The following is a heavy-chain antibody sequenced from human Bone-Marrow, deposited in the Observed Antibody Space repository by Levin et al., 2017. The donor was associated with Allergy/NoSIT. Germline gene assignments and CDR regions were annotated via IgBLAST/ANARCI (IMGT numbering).Heavy chain of an antibody. CDR3: ARDHDSGWAWQY. CDR2: IKYDGSER. J-gene: IGHJ4*02. CDR1: GFTFSHYW. D-gene: IGHD6-19*01. Sequence: GESLKISCAASGFTFSHYWMNWVRQAPGKGLEYVASIKYDGSERYYVDSVKGRFTISRDNAKNSLYLQMNSLRAEDTAVYYCARDHDSGWAWQYWGQGSLVTVSS. V-gene: IGHV3-7*04.